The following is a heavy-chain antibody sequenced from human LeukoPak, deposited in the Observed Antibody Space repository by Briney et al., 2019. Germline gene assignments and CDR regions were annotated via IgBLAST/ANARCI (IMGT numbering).Heavy chain of an antibody. Sequence: PGGSLRLSCAASGFTFDDYAMHWVRQAPGKGLEWVSGISWNSGSIGYADSVKGRFTISRDNAKNSLYLQMNSLRAEDTAVYYCAGLGMDVWGQGTTVTVSS. CDR1: GFTFDDYA. J-gene: IGHJ6*02. V-gene: IGHV3-9*01. CDR2: ISWNSGSI. CDR3: AGLGMDV. D-gene: IGHD5-12*01.